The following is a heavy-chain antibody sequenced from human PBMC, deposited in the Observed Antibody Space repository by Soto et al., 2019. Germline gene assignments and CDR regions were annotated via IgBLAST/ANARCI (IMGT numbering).Heavy chain of an antibody. V-gene: IGHV1-69*06. CDR2: IIPIFGTA. CDR3: ARFPPRYDSSGGMIINAFDY. J-gene: IGHJ4*02. CDR1: GGTFSSYA. Sequence: YSVQVSCKASGGTFSSYAISWVRQAPGQGLEWMGGIIPIFGTANYAQKFQGRVTITADKSTSTAYMELSSLRSEDTAVYYCARFPPRYDSSGGMIINAFDYCDQRTPVT. D-gene: IGHD3-22*01.